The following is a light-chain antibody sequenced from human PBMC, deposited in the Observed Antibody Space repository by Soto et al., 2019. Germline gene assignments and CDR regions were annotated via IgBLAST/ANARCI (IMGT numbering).Light chain of an antibody. J-gene: IGKJ1*01. CDR3: QQDHSYPRT. Sequence: MTQSPSTLSGSLGDIATLTFRASQTVSSYVACYQQKPGQAPRLLIYGASTRTTAVPSRFSGSGSGTEFTLSISSLQPDDFVAYYCQQDHSYPRTFGQGTKVDIK. CDR2: GAS. V-gene: IGKV3-15*01. CDR1: QTVSSY.